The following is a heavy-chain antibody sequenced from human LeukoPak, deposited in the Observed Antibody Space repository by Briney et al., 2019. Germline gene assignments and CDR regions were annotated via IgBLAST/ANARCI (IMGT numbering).Heavy chain of an antibody. V-gene: IGHV4-38-2*02. J-gene: IGHJ3*02. CDR2: IYHSGNT. D-gene: IGHD6-13*01. CDR1: NYSISSGYY. CDR3: AGTYSLYDPFDI. Sequence: PSETLSLTCTVSNYSISSGYYWAWIRQPPGKGLEWIGNIYHSGNTYYNPSLKSRVSLSVDTSENQFSLKLSSVTAADTAVYYCAGTYSLYDPFDIWGQGTVVTVSS.